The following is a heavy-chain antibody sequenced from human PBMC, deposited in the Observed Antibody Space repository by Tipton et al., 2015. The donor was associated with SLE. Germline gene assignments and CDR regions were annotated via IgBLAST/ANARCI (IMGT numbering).Heavy chain of an antibody. CDR1: GYSFTSYW. Sequence: QLVQSGAEVKKPGESLKISCKGSGYSFTSYWIGWVRQMPGKGLEWMGIIYPGDSDTRYSPSFQGQGTISAEKSISTAYRQWSSVKASGTAMNYCARHWSVGAPFDYWGQGTLVTVSS. V-gene: IGHV5-51*01. CDR3: ARHWSVGAPFDY. J-gene: IGHJ4*02. D-gene: IGHD3-10*01. CDR2: IYPGDSDT.